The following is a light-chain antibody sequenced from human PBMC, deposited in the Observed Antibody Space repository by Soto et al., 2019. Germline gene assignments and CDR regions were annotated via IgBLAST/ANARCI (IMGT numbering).Light chain of an antibody. V-gene: IGKV3-15*01. Sequence: EIVMTQSPATLSVSPGERANLSCRASQSVSSNLAWYQQKPGQAPRLLIYGASIRATGIPARFSGSGSGTEFTLTISSLQSEDFAVYYCQQYNVWPLTFGGGTKVEFK. CDR1: QSVSSN. CDR2: GAS. J-gene: IGKJ4*01. CDR3: QQYNVWPLT.